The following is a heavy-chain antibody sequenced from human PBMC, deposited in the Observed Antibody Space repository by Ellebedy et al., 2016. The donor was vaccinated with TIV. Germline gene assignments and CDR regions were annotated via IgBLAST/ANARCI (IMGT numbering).Heavy chain of an antibody. V-gene: IGHV4-59*12. Sequence: SETLSLTXTVSGGSMNNDCWSWIRQPPGKGLEWVGYVCHSGSPNNNPSLKSRVTMSVDTSKNQFSLKLSSVTAADTAVYYCARDRYWNGFDPWGQGTLVTVYS. CDR3: ARDRYWNGFDP. D-gene: IGHD2-8*02. CDR1: GGSMNNDC. J-gene: IGHJ5*02. CDR2: VCHSGSP.